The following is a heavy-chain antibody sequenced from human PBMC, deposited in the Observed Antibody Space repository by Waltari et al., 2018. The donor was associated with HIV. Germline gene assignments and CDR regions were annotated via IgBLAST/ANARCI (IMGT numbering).Heavy chain of an antibody. CDR3: ARGWFGELEDWYFDL. CDR1: GFTFSSYW. J-gene: IGHJ2*01. Sequence: EVQLVESGGGLVQPGGSLRLSCAASGFTFSSYWMHWVRQAPGKGLVCGSRIKSEGSSTSYADAVKGRFTISRDNAKNTLYLQMNSLRAEDTAVYYCARGWFGELEDWYFDLWGRGTLVTVSS. CDR2: IKSEGSST. D-gene: IGHD3-10*01. V-gene: IGHV3-74*01.